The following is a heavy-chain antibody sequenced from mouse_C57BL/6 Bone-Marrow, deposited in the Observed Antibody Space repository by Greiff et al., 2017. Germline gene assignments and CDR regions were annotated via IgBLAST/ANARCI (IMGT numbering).Heavy chain of an antibody. Sequence: VQLQQSGAELVRPGASVTLSCKASGYTFTDYEMHWVKQTPVHGLEWIGAIDPDTSGTAYNQTFKGKAILTADKSSSTAYMELRRLTSEASAVYYCTRDDNDDDNGDVMDCWDERTSAAVSS. CDR2: IDPDTSGT. V-gene: IGHV1-15*01. CDR1: GYTFTDYE. CDR3: TRDDNDDDNGDVMDC. J-gene: IGHJ4*01. D-gene: IGHD2-4*01.